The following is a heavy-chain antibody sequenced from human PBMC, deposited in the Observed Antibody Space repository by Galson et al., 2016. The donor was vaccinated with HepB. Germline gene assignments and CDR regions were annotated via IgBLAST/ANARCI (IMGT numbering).Heavy chain of an antibody. CDR1: NYTFPNYG. V-gene: IGHV1-18*01. CDR3: ARTYYDILTAYLNYFDS. CDR2: ISAYNGNT. J-gene: IGHJ4*02. Sequence: SVKVSCKASNYTFPNYGINWVRRAPGQGLEWMGWISAYNGNTNYAQNFQGRVTMTTDTSTSTVHMELRGLRSDDTAVYYCARTYYDILTAYLNYFDSWGQGTLVSVSS. D-gene: IGHD3-9*01.